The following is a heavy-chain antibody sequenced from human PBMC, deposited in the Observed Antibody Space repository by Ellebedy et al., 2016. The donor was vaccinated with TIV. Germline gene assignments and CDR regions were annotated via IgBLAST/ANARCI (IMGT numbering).Heavy chain of an antibody. J-gene: IGHJ4*02. CDR1: GFTFSSYS. CDR2: ISGGSTTI. V-gene: IGHV3-48*02. CDR3: ARDHGTMIRGVIITLYYFDY. Sequence: GESLKISXAASGFTFSSYSMNWVRQAPGKGLEWVSYISGGSTTIYYADSVRGRFTISRDNAKNSLFLHMSSLRDEDTAVYYCARDHGTMIRGVIITLYYFDYWGQGSLVTVSS. D-gene: IGHD3-10*01.